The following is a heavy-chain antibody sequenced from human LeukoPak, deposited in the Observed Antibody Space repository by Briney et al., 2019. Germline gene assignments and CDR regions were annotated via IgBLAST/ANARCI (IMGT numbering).Heavy chain of an antibody. V-gene: IGHV4-39*01. D-gene: IGHD2-2*02. CDR3: ARQFIVVVPAAIGGVDY. CDR1: GGSVSSRTYY. Sequence: SETLSLTCSVSGGSVSSRTYYWVWIRQPPGKGLEWVGSVYYSGSTYYNPSLKSRVTISVDTSKNQFSLKLSSVTAADTAVYYCARQFIVVVPAAIGGVDYWGQGTLVTVSS. J-gene: IGHJ4*02. CDR2: VYYSGST.